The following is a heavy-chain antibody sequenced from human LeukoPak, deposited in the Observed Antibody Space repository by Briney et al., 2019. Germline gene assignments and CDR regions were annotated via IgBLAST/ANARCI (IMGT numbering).Heavy chain of an antibody. CDR3: TRVFGRYNVSEY. Sequence: GGSLRLSCAPSRFTFCRVGMSWVREAPGKGLEWVANIKKDVSEKYYADTLEGRFTISRDNTTKTLYLQMDSLRVDDTAVYYCTRVFGRYNVSEYWGQGDLVTASS. CDR1: RFTFCRVG. J-gene: IGHJ4*02. D-gene: IGHD1-1*01. CDR2: IKKDVSEK. V-gene: IGHV3-7*03.